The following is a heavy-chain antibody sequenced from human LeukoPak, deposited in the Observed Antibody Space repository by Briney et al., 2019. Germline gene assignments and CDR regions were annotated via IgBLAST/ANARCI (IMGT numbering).Heavy chain of an antibody. CDR3: ARDRGGPGRFDP. Sequence: SETLSLTCTVSGGSISDYYWSWIRQPPGKGLEWIGYINYNGGTKYNASLKSRVIISLDTSKNQVSLKMTSVTAADTAVYYCARDRGGPGRFDPWGRGTLVTVSS. CDR2: INYNGGT. J-gene: IGHJ5*02. V-gene: IGHV4-59*01. CDR1: GGSISDYY. D-gene: IGHD3-10*01.